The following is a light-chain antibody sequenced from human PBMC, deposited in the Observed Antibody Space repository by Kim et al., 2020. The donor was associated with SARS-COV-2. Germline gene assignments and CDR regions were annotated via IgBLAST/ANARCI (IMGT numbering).Light chain of an antibody. Sequence: GQKVTISCSGSNSNIETNYVYWYQQLPGTAPKLLIYRNNERPSGVPDRFSVSKSGTSASLDIGGLRSEDEGDYYCAAWDDSLNGVIFGGGTQLTVL. J-gene: IGLJ2*01. CDR2: RNN. V-gene: IGLV1-47*01. CDR1: NSNIETNY. CDR3: AAWDDSLNGVI.